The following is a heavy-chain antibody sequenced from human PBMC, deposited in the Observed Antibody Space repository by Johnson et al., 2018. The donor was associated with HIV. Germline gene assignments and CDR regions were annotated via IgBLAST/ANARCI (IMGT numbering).Heavy chain of an antibody. J-gene: IGHJ3*02. D-gene: IGHD1-1*01. CDR2: IATTGDT. Sequence: VQLVESGGGVVQPGGSLRLSCAASGFTFSSYGMHWVRQAPGKGLEWVSGIATTGDTYYAGSVKGRFTISRENAKNSLYLQMNSLGAEDTAVYYCAKDQSWIGTGHDTFDIWGQGTMVTVSS. CDR3: AKDQSWIGTGHDTFDI. V-gene: IGHV3-NL1*01. CDR1: GFTFSSYG.